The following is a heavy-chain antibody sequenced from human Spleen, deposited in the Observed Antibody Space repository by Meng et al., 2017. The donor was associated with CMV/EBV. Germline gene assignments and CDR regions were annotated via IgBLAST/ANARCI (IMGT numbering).Heavy chain of an antibody. Sequence: SETLSLTCIVSGGSISSSSYYWGWIRQPPGKGLEWIGNMYYSGSTYYNPSLKSRATISVDTSKSQFSLRLSSVTAADTAVYYCAKGYESGWHRDSDYWGQGTLVTVSS. CDR2: MYYSGST. J-gene: IGHJ4*02. CDR1: GGSISSSSYY. D-gene: IGHD6-19*01. V-gene: IGHV4-39*01. CDR3: AKGYESGWHRDSDY.